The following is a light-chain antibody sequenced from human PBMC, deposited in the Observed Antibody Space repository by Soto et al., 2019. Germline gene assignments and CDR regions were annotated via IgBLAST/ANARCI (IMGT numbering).Light chain of an antibody. Sequence: QSSLTPHASLSGSPGQSITISCTGTSSDVGGYNYVSWYQQHPGKAPKLMIYAVTDRPSGVSSRFSGSKSGNTASLTISGLQAEDEADYYCSSYTSSSTLFGTGTKVTVL. J-gene: IGLJ1*01. V-gene: IGLV2-14*01. CDR1: SSDVGGYNY. CDR3: SSYTSSSTL. CDR2: AVT.